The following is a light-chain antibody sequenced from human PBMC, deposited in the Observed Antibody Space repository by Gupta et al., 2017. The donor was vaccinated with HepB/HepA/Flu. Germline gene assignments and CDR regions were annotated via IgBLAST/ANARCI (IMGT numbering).Light chain of an antibody. Sequence: SYDLTQPPSVSVSPGQTARITCSGDALPKQYAYWYQQKPGQAPVLVIYNDSERPSGIPERFSGSSSGTTVTLTISGVQAEEEADYYCHSADSSGNYVVFGGGTKLTVL. CDR2: NDS. V-gene: IGLV3-25*02. CDR1: ALPKQY. J-gene: IGLJ2*01. CDR3: HSADSSGNYVV.